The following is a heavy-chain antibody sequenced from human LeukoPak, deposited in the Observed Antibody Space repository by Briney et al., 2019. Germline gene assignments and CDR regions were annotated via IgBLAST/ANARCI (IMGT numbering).Heavy chain of an antibody. CDR1: GGSISSSSYY. CDR2: IYYSGST. D-gene: IGHD4-23*01. J-gene: IGHJ6*03. Sequence: SETLSLTCTVSGGSISSSSYYWGWIRQPPGKGLEWIGSIYYSGSTYYNPSLKSRVTISVDTSKNQFSLKLSSVTAADTAVYYCARHPLSIGTTVEYYYYYYMDVWGKGTTVTISS. CDR3: ARHPLSIGTTVEYYYYYYMDV. V-gene: IGHV4-39*01.